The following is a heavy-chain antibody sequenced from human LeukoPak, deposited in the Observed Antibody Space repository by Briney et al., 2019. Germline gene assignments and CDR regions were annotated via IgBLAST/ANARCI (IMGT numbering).Heavy chain of an antibody. D-gene: IGHD2-2*01. V-gene: IGHV1-69*04. CDR1: GGTFSSYA. CDR3: ATKAGYCSSTSCYGYYYYGMDV. CDR2: IIPILGIA. J-gene: IGHJ6*02. Sequence: SVKVSCKASGGTFSSYAISWVRQPPGQGLEWMGRIIPILGIANYAQKFQGRVTITADKSTSTAYMELSSLRSEDTAVYYCATKAGYCSSTSCYGYYYYGMDVWGQGTTVTVSS.